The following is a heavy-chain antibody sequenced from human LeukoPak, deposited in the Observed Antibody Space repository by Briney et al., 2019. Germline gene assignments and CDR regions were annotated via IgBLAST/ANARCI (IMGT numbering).Heavy chain of an antibody. J-gene: IGHJ5*02. CDR1: GYTFTSYD. CDR3: AREDRLGNWFDP. V-gene: IGHV1-8*01. CDR2: MNPNSGNT. Sequence: ASVKVSCKASGYTFTSYDINWVRQATGQGLEWMGWMNPNSGNTGYAQKFQGRVTMTRNTSISTAYMELSSLRSEDTAVYYCAREDRLGNWFDPWGQGILVTVSS.